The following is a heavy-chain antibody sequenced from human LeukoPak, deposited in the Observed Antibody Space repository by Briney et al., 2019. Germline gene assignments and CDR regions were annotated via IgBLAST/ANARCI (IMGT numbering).Heavy chain of an antibody. CDR1: GFTFGSYA. V-gene: IGHV3-23*01. D-gene: IGHD6-13*01. J-gene: IGHJ4*02. Sequence: GGSLRLSCAAPGFTFGSYAMSWVRQAPGKGPEWVSTFSRSATDTYYADSVKGRFTIFRDNSKNTLYLQMNSLRAEDTAVYYCAKGSLGSWYYFDYWGQGTLVTVSS. CDR2: FSRSATDT. CDR3: AKGSLGSWYYFDY.